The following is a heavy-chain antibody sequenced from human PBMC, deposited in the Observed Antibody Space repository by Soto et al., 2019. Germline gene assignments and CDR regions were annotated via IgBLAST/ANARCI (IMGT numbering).Heavy chain of an antibody. V-gene: IGHV1-69*13. D-gene: IGHD3-22*01. CDR2: IIPIFGTA. Sequence: GASVKVSCKASGGTFSSYAISWVRQAPGQGLEWMGGIIPIFGTANYAQKFQGRVTITADESTSTAYMELSSLRSEDTAVYYCASPAFSGYDSWWFDPWGQGTLVTFSS. J-gene: IGHJ5*02. CDR3: ASPAFSGYDSWWFDP. CDR1: GGTFSSYA.